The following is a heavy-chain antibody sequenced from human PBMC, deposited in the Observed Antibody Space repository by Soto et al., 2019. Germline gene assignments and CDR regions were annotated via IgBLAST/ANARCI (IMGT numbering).Heavy chain of an antibody. V-gene: IGHV3-30*18. CDR3: VKGTTGGSYYVYFQH. J-gene: IGHJ1*01. CDR1: GFTFSSYG. D-gene: IGHD1-26*01. CDR2: ISYDGSNK. Sequence: GGSLRLSCAASGFTFSSYGMHWVRQAPGKGLEWVAVISYDGSNKYYADSVKGRFTISRDNSKNTLYLQMNSLRAEDTAVYYCVKGTTGGSYYVYFQHWGQGTLVTVSS.